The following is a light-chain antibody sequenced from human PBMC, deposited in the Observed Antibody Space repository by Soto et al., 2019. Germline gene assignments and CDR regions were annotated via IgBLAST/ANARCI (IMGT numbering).Light chain of an antibody. J-gene: IGKJ3*01. V-gene: IGKV3-20*01. CDR3: QQYISSPPGLT. CDR1: QSVSSTY. CDR2: GAS. Sequence: EIVLTQSPGTLSLFPGERATLSCRASQSVSSTYFAWYRQKPGQPPSLLIYGASNRATGVPDRFSGSGSGPDFTLTISRLDHEYFSVYYGQQYISSPPGLTFGPGTTVEIK.